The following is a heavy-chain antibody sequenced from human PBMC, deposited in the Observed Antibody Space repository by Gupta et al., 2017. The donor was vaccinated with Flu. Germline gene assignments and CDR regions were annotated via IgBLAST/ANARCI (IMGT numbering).Heavy chain of an antibody. J-gene: IGHJ6*02. CDR3: VVGGYSGNDRGETFHWYYGMDV. CDR2: VKSKTHGGTS. V-gene: IGHV3-15*05. Sequence: VGRVKSKTHGGTSDFAASVQGRFSISRDDKKNTLYLEMSSLKAEDTAIYYCVVGGYSGNDRGETFHWYYGMDVWGQGTTVTVSS. D-gene: IGHD5-12*01.